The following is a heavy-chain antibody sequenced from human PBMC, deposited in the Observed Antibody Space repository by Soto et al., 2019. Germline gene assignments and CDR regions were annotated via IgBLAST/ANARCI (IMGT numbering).Heavy chain of an antibody. V-gene: IGHV4-4*02. CDR2: IYHSGSS. Sequence: SETLSLTCAVSGGSITSGQWWSWVRQPPGKGLEWIGGIYHSGSSNYNPSLKSRVTISVDKSKTQFSLRLSSVTAADTAVYYCARQSFWSGFSSYGMDVWGQGTTVTVSS. CDR1: GGSITSGQW. CDR3: ARQSFWSGFSSYGMDV. J-gene: IGHJ6*02. D-gene: IGHD3-3*01.